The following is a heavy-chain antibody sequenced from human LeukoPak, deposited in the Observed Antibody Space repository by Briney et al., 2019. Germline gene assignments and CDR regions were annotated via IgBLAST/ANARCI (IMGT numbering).Heavy chain of an antibody. V-gene: IGHV4-34*01. J-gene: IGHJ6*03. CDR3: ARVRLELLEYYYYMDV. CDR2: INRSGNT. D-gene: IGHD1-7*01. CDR1: GGSFSGYY. Sequence: TSETLSLTCAVSGGSFSGYYWSWIRQSPVKGLEWIGEINRSGNTDYNPSLRSRVSILVDTSKNQFSLRLSSVTAADTAVYYCARVRLELLEYYYYMDVWDKGATVTVSS.